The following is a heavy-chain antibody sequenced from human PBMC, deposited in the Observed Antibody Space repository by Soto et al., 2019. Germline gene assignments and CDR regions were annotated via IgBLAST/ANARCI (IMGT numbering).Heavy chain of an antibody. J-gene: IGHJ5*02. Sequence: SETLSLTCTVSGGSISSSSYYWGWIRQPPGKGLEWIGSLCYSGSTYYNPSLKSRVTISVDTSKNQFSLKLSSVTAADTAVYYCARQPLYASSPNWFDPWGQGTLVTVSS. CDR2: LCYSGST. D-gene: IGHD2-2*02. CDR1: GGSISSSSYY. CDR3: ARQPLYASSPNWFDP. V-gene: IGHV4-39*01.